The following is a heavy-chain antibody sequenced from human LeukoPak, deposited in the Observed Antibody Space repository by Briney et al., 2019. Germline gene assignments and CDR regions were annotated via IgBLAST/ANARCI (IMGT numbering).Heavy chain of an antibody. CDR1: GGSFSGYY. J-gene: IGHJ3*02. CDR2: INHSGST. CDR3: ARVRVLYAFDI. V-gene: IGHV4-34*01. D-gene: IGHD3-10*01. Sequence: SETLSLTCAVYGGSFSGYYWSWIRQPPGKGLEWIGEINHSGSTNYNPPLKSRVTISVDKSKNQFSLKLSSVTAADTAVYYCARVRVLYAFDIWGQGTMVTVSS.